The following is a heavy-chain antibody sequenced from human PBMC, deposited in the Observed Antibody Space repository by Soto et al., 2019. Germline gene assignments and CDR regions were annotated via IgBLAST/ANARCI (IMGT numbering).Heavy chain of an antibody. D-gene: IGHD4-4*01. CDR3: ARESNYGDLYYYYYYMDV. Sequence: GGSLRLSCAASGFTFSSYWMSWVRQAPGKGLEWVANIKQDGSEKYYVDSVKGRFTISRDKAKNSLYLQMNSLRAEDTAVYYCARESNYGDLYYYYYYMDVWGKGTTVTVSS. CDR1: GFTFSSYW. J-gene: IGHJ6*03. CDR2: IKQDGSEK. V-gene: IGHV3-7*01.